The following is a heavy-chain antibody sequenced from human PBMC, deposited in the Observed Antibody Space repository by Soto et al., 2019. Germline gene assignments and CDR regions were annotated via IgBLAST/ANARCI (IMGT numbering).Heavy chain of an antibody. V-gene: IGHV3-33*01. J-gene: IGHJ4*02. CDR2: IWYDGSNK. CDR3: ARGPRIRFLEWLPFDY. D-gene: IGHD3-3*01. Sequence: GGSLRLSCAASGFTFSSYGMHWVRQAPGKGLEWVAVIWYDGSNKYYADSVKGRFTISRDNSKNTLYLQMNSLRAEDTAVYYCARGPRIRFLEWLPFDYWGQGTLVTVSS. CDR1: GFTFSSYG.